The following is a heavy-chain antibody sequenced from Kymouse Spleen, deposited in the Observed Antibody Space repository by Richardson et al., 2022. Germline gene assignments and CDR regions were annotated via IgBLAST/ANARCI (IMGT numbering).Heavy chain of an antibody. J-gene: IGHJ6*02. Sequence: EVQLVESGGGLVQPGRSLRLSCAASGFTFDDYAMHWVRQAPGKGLEWVSGISWNSGSIGYADSVKGRFTISRDNAKNSLYLQMNSLRAEDTALYYCAKASYYGSGSYYYGMDVWGQGTTVTVSS. CDR2: ISWNSGSI. CDR1: GFTFDDYA. CDR3: AKASYYGSGSYYYGMDV. V-gene: IGHV3-9*01. D-gene: IGHD3-10*01.